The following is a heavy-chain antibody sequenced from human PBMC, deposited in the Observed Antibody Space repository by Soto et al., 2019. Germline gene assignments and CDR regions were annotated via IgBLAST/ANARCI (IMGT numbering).Heavy chain of an antibody. CDR3: NRCSEYDFWSGYL. J-gene: IGHJ4*02. CDR2: IVPMFGTS. CDR1: GGTSTRYA. V-gene: IGHV1-69*06. Sequence: QERLVQSGAEVRKPGSSVKVSCKVTGGTSTRYAINWVRQAPGQGLEWMGGIVPMFGTSKYAQKFQGRVTITADTSTNIVYMELRSLRSEDTAVYYCNRCSEYDFWSGYLWGQGTLVSVSS. D-gene: IGHD3-3*01.